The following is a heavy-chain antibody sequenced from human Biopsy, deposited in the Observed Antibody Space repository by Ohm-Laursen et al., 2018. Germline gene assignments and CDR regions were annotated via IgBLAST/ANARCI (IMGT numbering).Heavy chain of an antibody. Sequence: VASVKASCKASGYTFAGYYLHWVRQAPGQGLEWMGMINPSGSTTSYPQIFQGRVTMTRDTSKSTVYMELSSLRSADTAVYFCARNTGWYGDLYYFDYWGQGTLVTVSS. CDR3: ARNTGWYGDLYYFDY. D-gene: IGHD6-19*01. J-gene: IGHJ4*02. CDR1: GYTFAGYY. V-gene: IGHV1-46*01. CDR2: INPSGSTT.